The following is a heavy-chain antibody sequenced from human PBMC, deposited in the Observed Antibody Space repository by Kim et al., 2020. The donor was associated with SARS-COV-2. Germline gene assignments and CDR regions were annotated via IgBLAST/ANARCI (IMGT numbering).Heavy chain of an antibody. J-gene: IGHJ4*02. D-gene: IGHD3-10*01. CDR2: VKDKGQGGTT. CDR1: GFTFRNPH. CDR3: ATDPAGRMH. Sequence: GGSLRLSCAASGFTFRNPHMSWVRQAPGKGLEWVARVKDKGQGGTTDYAAPVKGRFTISRDDSKNTLYLQMDNLQPEDTAVYYCATDPAGRMHWGPGTLVTVSS. V-gene: IGHV3-15*01.